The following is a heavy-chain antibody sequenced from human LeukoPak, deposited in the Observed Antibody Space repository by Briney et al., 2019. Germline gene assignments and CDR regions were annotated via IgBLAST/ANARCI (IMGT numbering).Heavy chain of an antibody. CDR2: IYPSDSDT. D-gene: IGHD6-19*01. V-gene: IGHV5-51*01. CDR1: GYIFTSHW. CDR3: VRLVAGRGQFDY. J-gene: IGHJ4*02. Sequence: GGSLKISCKGSGYIFTSHWIGWVRQMPEKGLEWMGIIYPSDSDTRYSPSFQDQVTISADKSNNTAYLQWSSLKASDTAMYYCVRLVAGRGQFDYWGQGTLVTVSP.